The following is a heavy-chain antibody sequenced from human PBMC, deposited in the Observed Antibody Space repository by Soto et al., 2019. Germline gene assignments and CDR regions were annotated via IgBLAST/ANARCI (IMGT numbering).Heavy chain of an antibody. CDR2: MNPNSGNT. V-gene: IGHV1-8*01. J-gene: IGHJ3*02. CDR1: GYTFTSYD. Sequence: VSVTGSCKASGYTFTSYDINWVRQATGQGLEWMGWMNPNSGNTGYAQKFQGRVTMTRNTSISTAYMELSSLRSEDTAVYYCARDLRSYYDILTGYLAVGAFDIWGQGTMVTVSS. D-gene: IGHD3-9*01. CDR3: ARDLRSYYDILTGYLAVGAFDI.